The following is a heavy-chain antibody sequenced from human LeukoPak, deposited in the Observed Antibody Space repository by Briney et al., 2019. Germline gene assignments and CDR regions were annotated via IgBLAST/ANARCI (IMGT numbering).Heavy chain of an antibody. D-gene: IGHD6-6*01. Sequence: GGSLRLSCAASGVTFSSNYMSWVRQAPGKGLEWVSVIYSGGSTYYADSVKRRFTISRDDSKNTLYLQMNSLRAEDTAVYYCARLYSSSSSYYFDYWGQGTLVTVSS. V-gene: IGHV3-66*02. CDR1: GVTFSSNY. CDR2: IYSGGST. CDR3: ARLYSSSSSYYFDY. J-gene: IGHJ4*02.